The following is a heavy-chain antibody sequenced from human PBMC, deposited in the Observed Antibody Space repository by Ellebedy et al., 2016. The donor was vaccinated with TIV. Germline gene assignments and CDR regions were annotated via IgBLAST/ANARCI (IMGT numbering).Heavy chain of an antibody. V-gene: IGHV3-33*01. Sequence: PGGSLRLSCAASGFSFSTYGMHWARQAPDQGLEWVAVIWFDGFNKDYADSVKGRFTISRDNSKSTLYLEMKSLRVEDTAVYYCAREQSPYNEILPGSFDYWGQGALVTVSS. CDR2: IWFDGFNK. J-gene: IGHJ4*02. D-gene: IGHD3-9*01. CDR3: AREQSPYNEILPGSFDY. CDR1: GFSFSTYG.